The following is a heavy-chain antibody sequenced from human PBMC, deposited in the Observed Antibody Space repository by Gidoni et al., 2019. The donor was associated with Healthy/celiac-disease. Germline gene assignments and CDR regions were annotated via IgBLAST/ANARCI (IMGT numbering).Heavy chain of an antibody. J-gene: IGHJ2*01. CDR1: GFTVSRNY. CDR3: ARVWKYYYDSSGSWYFDL. V-gene: IGHV3-53*01. D-gene: IGHD3-22*01. Sequence: EVQLVESGRGLLQPGGSLRLSCAASGFTVSRNYMSWVRQAPGKGLQWVSVIYSGGSTYYADSVKGRFTISRDNSKNTLYLQMNSLRAEDTAVYYCARVWKYYYDSSGSWYFDLWGRGTLVTVSS. CDR2: IYSGGST.